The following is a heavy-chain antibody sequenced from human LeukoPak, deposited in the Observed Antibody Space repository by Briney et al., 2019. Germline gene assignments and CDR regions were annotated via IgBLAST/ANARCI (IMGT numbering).Heavy chain of an antibody. D-gene: IGHD5-18*01. J-gene: IGHJ4*02. CDR2: ISYDGSNK. CDR1: GFTFSSYG. V-gene: IGHV3-30*18. Sequence: PGRSLRLSCAASGFTFSSYGMHWVRQAPGKGLEWVAVISYDGSNKYYADSVKGRFTISRDNSKNTLYVQMNSLRAEDTAVYYCAKGRGYSYGQFDYWGQRTLVTVSS. CDR3: AKGRGYSYGQFDY.